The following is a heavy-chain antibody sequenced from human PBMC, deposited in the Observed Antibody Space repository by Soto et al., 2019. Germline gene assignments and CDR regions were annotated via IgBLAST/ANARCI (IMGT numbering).Heavy chain of an antibody. CDR1: GASITTYY. CDR3: ARDWDSSGLFDP. CDR2: ISYSGST. J-gene: IGHJ5*02. V-gene: IGHV4-59*01. Sequence: SETLSLTCSVSGASITTYYWSRIRQPPGKGLEWIGSISYSGSTKYNPSLESRVMISLDTSKNQFSLRLTSVTAADTALYYCARDWDSSGLFDPWGQGALVTVSS. D-gene: IGHD3-10*01.